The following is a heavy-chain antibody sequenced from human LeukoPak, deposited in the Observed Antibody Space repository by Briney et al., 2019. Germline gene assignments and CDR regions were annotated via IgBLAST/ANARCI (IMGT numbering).Heavy chain of an antibody. D-gene: IGHD6-13*01. V-gene: IGHV3-30*04. CDR1: GFSFNSYD. CDR3: ARYSSSLVL. CDR2: ISYDGKKS. Sequence: QAGGSLRLSCAASGFSFNSYDMHWVRQAPGKGLEWVAVISYDGKKSYYADSVKGRFTISRDNSKNTLYLQMNSLRAEDTAVYYCARYSSSLVLWGQGTLVTVSS. J-gene: IGHJ4*02.